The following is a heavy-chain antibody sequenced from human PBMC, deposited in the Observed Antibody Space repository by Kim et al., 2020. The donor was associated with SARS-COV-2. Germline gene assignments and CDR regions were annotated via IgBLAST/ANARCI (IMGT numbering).Heavy chain of an antibody. D-gene: IGHD3-10*01. J-gene: IGHJ5*02. Sequence: AQKFQGRVTITADESTGTAYMELSSLRSEDMAVYYCARRYYYGSGNWFDPWGQGTLVTVSS. V-gene: IGHV1-69*01. CDR3: ARRYYYGSGNWFDP.